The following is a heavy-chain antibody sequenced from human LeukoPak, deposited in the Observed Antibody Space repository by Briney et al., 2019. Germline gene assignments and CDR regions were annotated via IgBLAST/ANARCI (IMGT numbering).Heavy chain of an antibody. CDR1: GYTFTSYG. Sequence: VASVKVSCRASGYTFTSYGISWVRQAPGQGLEWMGWISVYNGNTNYAEKVQGRVTMTTDTSTSTVYMELRSLRSDDTAVYYCARDGYSGHDGGYYYYYMDVWGKGTTVTVSS. J-gene: IGHJ6*03. CDR3: ARDGYSGHDGGYYYYYMDV. D-gene: IGHD5-12*01. V-gene: IGHV1-18*01. CDR2: ISVYNGNT.